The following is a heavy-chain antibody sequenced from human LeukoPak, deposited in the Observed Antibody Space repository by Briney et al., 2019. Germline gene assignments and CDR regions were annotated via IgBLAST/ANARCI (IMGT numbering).Heavy chain of an antibody. J-gene: IGHJ4*02. Sequence: SETLSLTCTVSGGSISSSSYYWGWIRQPPGKGLEWIGSIYYSGSTYYSPSLKSRVTISVDTSKNQFSLKLNSLTTADTAVYYCTRGAGWLIDYWGQGILVTVPS. CDR2: IYYSGST. V-gene: IGHV4-39*07. CDR3: TRGAGWLIDY. D-gene: IGHD3-16*01. CDR1: GGSISSSSYY.